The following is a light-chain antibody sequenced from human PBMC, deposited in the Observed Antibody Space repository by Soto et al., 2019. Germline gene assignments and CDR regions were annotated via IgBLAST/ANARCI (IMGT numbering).Light chain of an antibody. Sequence: EILFTQSPATLSLSPGERATLSCRASLNVNSYLAWYQQKPGQAPRLLIYGASTRTFDVPDRLSGSGSGTNFTLTIRRLQPEDFAVYYCQHYGTSLTFGGGTKVDIK. J-gene: IGKJ4*01. CDR3: QHYGTSLT. CDR1: LNVNSY. V-gene: IGKV3-20*01. CDR2: GAS.